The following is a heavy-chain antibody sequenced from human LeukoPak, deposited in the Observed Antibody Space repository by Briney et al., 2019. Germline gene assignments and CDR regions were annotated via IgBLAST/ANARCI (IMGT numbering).Heavy chain of an antibody. CDR3: AREGARILRYFDWLLGYSDY. Sequence: SVKVSCKASGGTFISYAISWVRQAPGQGLEWMGGIIPILGTANYAQKFQGRVTITADESTSTAYMELSSLRSEDTAVYYCAREGARILRYFDWLLGYSDYWGQGTLVTVSS. CDR2: IIPILGTA. CDR1: GGTFISYA. D-gene: IGHD3-9*01. V-gene: IGHV1-69*01. J-gene: IGHJ4*02.